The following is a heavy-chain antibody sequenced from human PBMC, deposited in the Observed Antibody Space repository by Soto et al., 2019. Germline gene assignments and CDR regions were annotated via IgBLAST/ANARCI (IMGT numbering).Heavy chain of an antibody. V-gene: IGHV1-69*13. J-gene: IGHJ6*02. D-gene: IGHD5-18*01. CDR3: ARDRLVQLWGIHYYYYGMDV. CDR2: IIPIFGTA. Sequence: GASVKVSCKASGGTFSSYAISWLRQARGQGLEWMGGIIPIFGTANYAQKFQGRVTITADESTSTAYMELSSLRSEDTAVYYCARDRLVQLWGIHYYYYGMDVWGQGTTVTVSS. CDR1: GGTFSSYA.